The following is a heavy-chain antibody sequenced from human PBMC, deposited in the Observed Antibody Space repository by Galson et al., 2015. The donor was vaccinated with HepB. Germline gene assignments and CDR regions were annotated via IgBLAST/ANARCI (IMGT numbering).Heavy chain of an antibody. CDR3: AKGLGVREPIDY. D-gene: IGHD1-26*01. CDR2: ISWNSGSI. Sequence: SLRLSCAASGFTFDDYAMHWVRQAPGKGLEWVSGISWNSGSIGYADSVKGRFTISRDNAKNSLYLQMNSLRAEDTALYYCAKGLGVREPIDYWGQGTLVTVSS. V-gene: IGHV3-9*01. J-gene: IGHJ4*02. CDR1: GFTFDDYA.